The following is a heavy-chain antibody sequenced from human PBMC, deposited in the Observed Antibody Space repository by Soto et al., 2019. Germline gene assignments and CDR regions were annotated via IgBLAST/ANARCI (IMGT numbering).Heavy chain of an antibody. V-gene: IGHV3-30*18. CDR1: GFTFSSYG. CDR3: AKVDIVAAYFDY. J-gene: IGHJ4*02. Sequence: GESLKISCAASGFTFSSYGMHWVRQAPGKGLEWVAVISYDGSNKYYADSVKGRFTISRDNSKNTLYLQMNSLRAEDTAVYYCAKVDIVAAYFDYWGQGTLVTVSS. D-gene: IGHD5-12*01. CDR2: ISYDGSNK.